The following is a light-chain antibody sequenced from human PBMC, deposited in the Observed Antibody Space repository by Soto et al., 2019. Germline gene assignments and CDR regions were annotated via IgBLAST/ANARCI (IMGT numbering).Light chain of an antibody. Sequence: QSVLTQPPSVSGAPGQRVTISCTGSSSNIGAGYDVHWYQQLPGTAPQLLIYANTNRPSGVPDRFSGSKSGTSASLAITGLQAEDEADYYCQSYDSILSGSLFGGGTKVTVL. CDR2: ANT. CDR3: QSYDSILSGSL. J-gene: IGLJ2*01. V-gene: IGLV1-40*01. CDR1: SSNIGAGYD.